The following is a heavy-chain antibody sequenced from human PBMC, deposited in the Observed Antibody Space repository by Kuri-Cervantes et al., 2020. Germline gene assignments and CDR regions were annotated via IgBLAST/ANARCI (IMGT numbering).Heavy chain of an antibody. V-gene: IGHV3-15*05. Sequence: GGSLRLSCAASGFTFSNAWMSWVRQAPGKGLEWVGRIKSKTDGGTTDYAAPVKGRFTISRDDSKNTLYLQMNSLRPDDTALYYCARDHVSGPPPHWFDPWGQGTLVTVSS. J-gene: IGHJ5*02. CDR1: GFTFSNAW. CDR2: IKSKTDGGTT. D-gene: IGHD5-12*01. CDR3: ARDHVSGPPPHWFDP.